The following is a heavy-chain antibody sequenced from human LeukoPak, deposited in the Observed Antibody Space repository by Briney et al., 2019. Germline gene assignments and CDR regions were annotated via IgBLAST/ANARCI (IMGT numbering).Heavy chain of an antibody. D-gene: IGHD4-17*01. V-gene: IGHV1-2*02. CDR1: GYTFTGYY. CDR2: IIPNSGGT. J-gene: IGHJ6*02. Sequence: ASVKVSCKASGYTFTGYYMHWVRQAPGQGLEWMGWIIPNSGGTNYAQKFQGRVTMTRDTSISTAYMELSRLRSDDTAVYYCARVARGDFPYYYYGMDVWGQGTTVTVSS. CDR3: ARVARGDFPYYYYGMDV.